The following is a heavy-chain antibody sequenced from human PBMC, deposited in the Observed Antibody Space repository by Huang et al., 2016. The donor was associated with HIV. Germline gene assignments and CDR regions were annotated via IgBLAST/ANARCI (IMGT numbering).Heavy chain of an antibody. V-gene: IGHV1-46*01. CDR2: INPDVDST. J-gene: IGHJ6*02. Sequence: QVQLVQSGAEVKKPGASVKVSCKTSGYTFTSYSIHWVRRAPGQGLELMGIINPDVDSTSYAPKFQGRVTMTRDTSTSTVYMELSSLRSEDTAMYYCAREGQGYAMDVWGQGTTVTVSS. CDR3: AREGQGYAMDV. CDR1: GYTFTSYS.